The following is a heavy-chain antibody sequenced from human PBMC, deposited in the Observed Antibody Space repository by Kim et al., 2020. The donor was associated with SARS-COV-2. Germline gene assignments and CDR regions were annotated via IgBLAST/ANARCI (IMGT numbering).Heavy chain of an antibody. J-gene: IGHJ5*02. D-gene: IGHD6-13*01. CDR3: ARSGTAAAVGDP. CDR2: IYYSGST. CDR1: GGSISSYY. V-gene: IGHV4-59*08. Sequence: SETLSLTCTVSGGSISSYYWSWIRQPPGKGLEWIGYIYYSGSTNYNPSLKSRVTISVDTSKNQFSLKLSSVTAADPAVYYCARSGTAAAVGDPWGQGTL.